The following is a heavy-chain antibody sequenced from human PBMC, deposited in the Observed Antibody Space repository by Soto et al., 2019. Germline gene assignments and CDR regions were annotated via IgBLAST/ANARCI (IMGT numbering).Heavy chain of an antibody. Sequence: QVQLVQSGAEVKKPGASVKVSCKASGYTFTSYYMHWVRQAPGQGLEWMGIINPSGGSTSYAQKCQGRGTMTRDTPTSTVYLELSSLRSEDTAVYYCASGSGSNLFDPWGQGTLVTVSS. CDR2: INPSGGST. CDR1: GYTFTSYY. J-gene: IGHJ5*02. D-gene: IGHD3-10*01. CDR3: ASGSGSNLFDP. V-gene: IGHV1-46*01.